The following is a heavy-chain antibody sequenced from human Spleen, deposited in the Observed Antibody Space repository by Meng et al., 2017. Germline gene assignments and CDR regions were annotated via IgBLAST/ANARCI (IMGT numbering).Heavy chain of an antibody. CDR2: IWYDGSNK. D-gene: IGHD3-10*01. J-gene: IGHJ6*02. CDR3: AKLMVRGVRSRSYYYYGMDV. Sequence: GGSLRLSCAASGFTFSSYGMHWVRQAPGKGLEWVAVIWYDGSNKYYADSVKGRFTISRDNSKNTLYLQMNSLRAEDTAVYYCAKLMVRGVRSRSYYYYGMDVWGQGTTVTVSS. CDR1: GFTFSSYG. V-gene: IGHV3-33*06.